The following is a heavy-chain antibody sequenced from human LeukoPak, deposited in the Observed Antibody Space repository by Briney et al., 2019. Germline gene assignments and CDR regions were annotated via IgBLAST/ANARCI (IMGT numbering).Heavy chain of an antibody. CDR1: GGSISSYY. CDR3: ARTGIAAADVFDY. J-gene: IGHJ4*02. D-gene: IGHD6-13*01. V-gene: IGHV4-59*08. CDR2: IYYSGST. Sequence: SEALSLTCTVSGGSISSYYWSWIRQPPGKGLEWIGYIYYSGSTNYNPSLKSRVTISVDTSKNQFSLKLSSVTAADTAVYYCARTGIAAADVFDYWGQGTLVTVSS.